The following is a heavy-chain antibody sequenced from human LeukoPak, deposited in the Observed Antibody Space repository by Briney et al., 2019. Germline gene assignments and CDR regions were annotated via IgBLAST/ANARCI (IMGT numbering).Heavy chain of an antibody. CDR1: GYTFTGYY. CDR3: ARGLGYCSGGSCLNA. D-gene: IGHD2-15*01. J-gene: IGHJ3*01. V-gene: IGHV1-2*02. Sequence: ASVKVSCKASGYTFTGYYMHWVRQAPGQGLEWMGWINPNSGGTNYAKKFQGRVTMTRDTSISPAYMELSRLRSDDTAVYYCARGLGYCSGGSCLNAWGQGTMVTVSS. CDR2: INPNSGGT.